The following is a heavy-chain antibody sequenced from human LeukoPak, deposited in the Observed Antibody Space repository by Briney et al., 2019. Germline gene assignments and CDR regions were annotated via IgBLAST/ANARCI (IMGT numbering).Heavy chain of an antibody. Sequence: SETLSLTCTVSGASISSSPYYWGWIRQPPGKGLEFIGSISYGGNTYYSPSLKSRLTISVDTSKNQFSLKLSSVTAADTAVYYCATRSGSSGTYYDFWGQETLVTVSS. D-gene: IGHD3-10*01. J-gene: IGHJ1*01. CDR2: ISYGGNT. CDR1: GASISSSPYY. V-gene: IGHV4-39*01. CDR3: ATRSGSSGTYYDF.